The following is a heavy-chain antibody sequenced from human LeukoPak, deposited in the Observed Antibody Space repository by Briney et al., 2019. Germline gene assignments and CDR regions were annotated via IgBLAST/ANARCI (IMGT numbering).Heavy chain of an antibody. CDR1: GFTFSSYE. V-gene: IGHV3-48*03. J-gene: IGHJ4*02. CDR3: ARFSSLEELSLFRY. D-gene: IGHD3-16*02. Sequence: PGGSLRLSCAASGFTFSSYEMNWVRQAPGKGLEWLSHIRRSGSTIYYADSVKGRFTISRDNAKNSLYLQMNTLRAEDTAVYYCARFSSLEELSLFRYWGQGTLVTVSS. CDR2: IRRSGSTI.